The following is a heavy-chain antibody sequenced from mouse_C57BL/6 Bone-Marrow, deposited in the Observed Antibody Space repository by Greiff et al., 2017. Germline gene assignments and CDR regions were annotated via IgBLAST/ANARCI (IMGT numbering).Heavy chain of an antibody. CDR2: ISSGGDYI. D-gene: IGHD1-1*01. CDR3: TRDPAVVGMDY. Sequence: DVHLVESGEGLVKPGGSLKLSCAASGFTFSSYAMSWVRQTQEKRLEWVAYISSGGDYIYYADTVKGRFTISRDNARNTLYLQMSSLKSEDTAMYYCTRDPAVVGMDYWGQGTSVTVSS. V-gene: IGHV5-9-1*02. J-gene: IGHJ4*01. CDR1: GFTFSSYA.